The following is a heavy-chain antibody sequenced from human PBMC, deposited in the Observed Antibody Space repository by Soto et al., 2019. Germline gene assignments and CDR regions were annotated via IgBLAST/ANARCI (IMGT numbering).Heavy chain of an antibody. D-gene: IGHD3-3*01. Sequence: QVQLQESGPGLVKPSQTLSLTCTVSGGSISSGDYYWSWIRQPPGKGLEWIGYIYYSGSTYYNPSLKSRVTISVDTSKNQFSLKLSSVTAADTAVYYCARAPGAYYDFWSGYYTAFDIWGQGTMVTVSS. CDR2: IYYSGST. V-gene: IGHV4-30-4*01. CDR1: GGSISSGDYY. J-gene: IGHJ3*02. CDR3: ARAPGAYYDFWSGYYTAFDI.